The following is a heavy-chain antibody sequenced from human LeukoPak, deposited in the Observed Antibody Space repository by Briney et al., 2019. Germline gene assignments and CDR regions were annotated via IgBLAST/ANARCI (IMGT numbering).Heavy chain of an antibody. Sequence: GWSVTLSFVACVLILREYYLSGMGQAPGRGLEWISLISGGSSQINYADSVEGRFTISRDNAKKSVYLQMDSLRVEDTAVYYCARDQIGSWWGQGTLVIVSS. CDR2: ISGGSSQI. CDR3: ARDQIGSW. J-gene: IGHJ4*02. V-gene: IGHV3-11*06. CDR1: VLILREYY. D-gene: IGHD6-13*01.